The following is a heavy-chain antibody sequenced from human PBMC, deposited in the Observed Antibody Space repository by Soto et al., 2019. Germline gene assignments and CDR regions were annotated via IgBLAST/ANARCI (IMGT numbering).Heavy chain of an antibody. CDR1: GFTFSDSW. D-gene: IGHD2-2*01. CDR2: IKDDGSEK. J-gene: IGHJ3*02. V-gene: IGHV3-7*01. Sequence: GGSLRLSCAASGFTFSDSWMSWVRQAPGKGLEWVANIKDDGSEKYYVDSVKGRFTISRDNAKNSLYLQMNSLRAEDTAIYYCTRHAIWGHGTVVTVSS. CDR3: TRHAI.